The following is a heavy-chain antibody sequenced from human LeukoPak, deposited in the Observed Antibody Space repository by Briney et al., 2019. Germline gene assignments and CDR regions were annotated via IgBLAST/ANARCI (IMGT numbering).Heavy chain of an antibody. V-gene: IGHV4-61*02. CDR3: ARDLSYYYDSSGSAGWFDP. CDR2: IYTSGST. J-gene: IGHJ5*02. CDR1: GGSISSGSYY. Sequence: SETLSLTCTVSGGSISSGSYYWSWIRQPAGKGLEWIGRIYTSGSTNYNPSLKCRVTISVHTSKNQFSLKLSSVTAADTAVYYCARDLSYYYDSSGSAGWFDPWGQGTLVTVSS. D-gene: IGHD3-22*01.